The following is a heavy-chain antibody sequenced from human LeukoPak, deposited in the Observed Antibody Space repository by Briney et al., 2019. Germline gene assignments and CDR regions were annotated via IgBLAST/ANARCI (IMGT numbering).Heavy chain of an antibody. D-gene: IGHD3-16*01. V-gene: IGHV4-34*01. J-gene: IGHJ4*02. Sequence: SETLSLTCALYDESFSGYLSDSYWSWVRRPPGKGLEWIGEIDRHGNTNYSPSLKSRVTISIQTSKSQFSLNLNSVTDADTAVYYCARRGGGNYPYYFDYWGRGTPVTVSS. CDR2: IDRHGNT. CDR3: ARRGGGNYPYYFDY. CDR1: DESFSGYLSDSY.